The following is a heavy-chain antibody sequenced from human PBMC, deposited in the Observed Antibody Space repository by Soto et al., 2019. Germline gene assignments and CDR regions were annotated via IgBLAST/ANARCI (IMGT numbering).Heavy chain of an antibody. CDR2: ISRDGSTT. J-gene: IGHJ4*02. D-gene: IGHD2-2*02. V-gene: IGHV3-74*01. Sequence: EVQLVESGGGLVQPGGSLRLSCAASGFTFSSYWMHWVRQPPGKGLVWVSRISRDGSTTRYADSVKGRFTISRDNAKNMLYLQMNSLRAEDTAVYYWAVDCCYRDWGQGTLVIVSS. CDR3: AVDCCYRD. CDR1: GFTFSSYW.